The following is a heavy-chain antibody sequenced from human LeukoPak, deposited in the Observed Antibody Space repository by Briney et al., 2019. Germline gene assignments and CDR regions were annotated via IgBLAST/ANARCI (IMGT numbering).Heavy chain of an antibody. CDR3: ARDHAALLWFGELLGPDYFDY. V-gene: IGHV4-39*07. Sequence: SETLSLTCTVSGGSISSSSYYWGWIRQPPGKGLEWIGSIYYSGSTYYNPSLKSRVTISVDTSKNQFSLKLSSVTAADTAVYYCARDHAALLWFGELLGPDYFDYWGQGTLVTVSS. J-gene: IGHJ4*02. CDR2: IYYSGST. CDR1: GGSISSSSYY. D-gene: IGHD3-10*01.